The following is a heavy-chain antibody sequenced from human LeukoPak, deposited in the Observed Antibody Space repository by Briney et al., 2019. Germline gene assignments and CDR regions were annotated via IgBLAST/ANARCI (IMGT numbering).Heavy chain of an antibody. CDR1: GFTFSSYS. CDR3: AKDLKGGNSDWFDP. J-gene: IGHJ5*02. CDR2: ISSSSSYI. D-gene: IGHD4-23*01. V-gene: IGHV3-21*01. Sequence: GGSLRLSCAASGFTFSSYSMNWVRQAPGKGLEWVSSISSSSSYIYYGDSVKGRFTISRDNSKNTLYLQMNSLRPEDTAVYYCAKDLKGGNSDWFDPWGQGTLVTVSS.